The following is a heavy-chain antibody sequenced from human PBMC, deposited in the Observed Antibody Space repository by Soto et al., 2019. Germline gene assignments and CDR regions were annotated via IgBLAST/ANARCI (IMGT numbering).Heavy chain of an antibody. CDR2: VYYTGTI. CDR3: ARDFAGRGPFDP. Sequence: QSLTCSVSNVSIIGSYWNCLRQAPGKGLEWIGLVYYTGTIKYDPSLKSRVTISVDTSRNEFSLRLTSVTTADTAFYFCARDFAGRGPFDPWGPGTLVTVSS. D-gene: IGHD1-26*01. J-gene: IGHJ5*01. CDR1: NVSIIGSY. V-gene: IGHV4-59*01.